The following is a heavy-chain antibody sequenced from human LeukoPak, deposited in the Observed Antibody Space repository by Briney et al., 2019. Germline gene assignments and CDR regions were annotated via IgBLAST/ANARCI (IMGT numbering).Heavy chain of an antibody. V-gene: IGHV3-30-3*01. CDR1: GFTFSSYA. Sequence: PGRSLRLSCAASGFTFSSYAVHWVRRAPGKGPEWVAVISYDGSNKYYADSVKGRFTISRDNSKNTLYLQMNSLRAEDTAVYYCARGVLAAAGSSDAFDIWGQGTMVTVSS. CDR2: ISYDGSNK. D-gene: IGHD6-13*01. J-gene: IGHJ3*02. CDR3: ARGVLAAAGSSDAFDI.